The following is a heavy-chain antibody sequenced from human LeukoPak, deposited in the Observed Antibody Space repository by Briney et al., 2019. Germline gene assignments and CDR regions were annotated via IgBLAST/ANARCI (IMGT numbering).Heavy chain of an antibody. CDR1: VYTFTSYA. CDR3: AREGVIAAGAFDY. D-gene: IGHD6-13*01. V-gene: IGHV1-3*01. CDR2: INAGNGNT. Sequence: ASVKVSCKASVYTFTSYAMHWVRQAPGQRLEWMGWINAGNGNTKYSQKFQGRVTISRDTSASTAYMELSSLRSEDTAVYYCAREGVIAAGAFDYWGQGTLVTVSS. J-gene: IGHJ4*02.